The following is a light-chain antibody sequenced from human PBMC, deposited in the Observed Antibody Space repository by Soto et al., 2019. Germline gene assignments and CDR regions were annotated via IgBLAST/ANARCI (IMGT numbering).Light chain of an antibody. J-gene: IGLJ1*01. CDR1: SSDVGGYNY. CDR3: SSYTSSSTLV. V-gene: IGLV2-14*01. CDR2: EVS. Sequence: QSVLTQPASVSGSPGQSITISCTGTSSDVGGYNYVSWYQHHPGKAPKLMIYEVSHRPSGVSNRFSGSKSGNTASLTISGLQPEDEADYYCSSYTSSSTLVFGTGTKVTVL.